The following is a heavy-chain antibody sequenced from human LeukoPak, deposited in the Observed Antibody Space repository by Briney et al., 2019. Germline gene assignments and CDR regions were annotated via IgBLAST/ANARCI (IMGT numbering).Heavy chain of an antibody. CDR3: AAEGPAAEYFQH. CDR2: IYTSGTT. CDR1: GGSIRSYY. J-gene: IGHJ1*01. D-gene: IGHD2-2*01. V-gene: IGHV4-4*07. Sequence: SETLSLTCTVSGGSIRSYYWNWIRQPAGKGLEWIGRIYTSGTTNYNPSLKSRVTMSVDTSKNQFSLKLSSVTAADTAVYYCAAEGPAAEYFQHWGQGTLVTVSS.